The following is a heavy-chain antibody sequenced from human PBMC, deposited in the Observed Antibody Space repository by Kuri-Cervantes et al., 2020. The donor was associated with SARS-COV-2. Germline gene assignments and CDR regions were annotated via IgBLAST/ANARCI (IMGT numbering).Heavy chain of an antibody. CDR2: IYYSGST. Sequence: SETLSLTCTVSGGSISSSSYYWGWIRQPPGKGLEWIGSIYYSGSTYYNPSLKGRVTISVDTSKNQFSLKLSSVTAADTAVYYCARQGATTYYDFWSGYYPDWFDPWGQGTLVTVSS. V-gene: IGHV4-39*01. CDR3: ARQGATTYYDFWSGYYPDWFDP. J-gene: IGHJ5*02. CDR1: GGSISSSSYY. D-gene: IGHD3-3*01.